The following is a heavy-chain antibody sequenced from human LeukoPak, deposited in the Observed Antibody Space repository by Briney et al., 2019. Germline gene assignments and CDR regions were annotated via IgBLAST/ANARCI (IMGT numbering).Heavy chain of an antibody. J-gene: IGHJ5*02. D-gene: IGHD4-11*01. CDR1: GGFINSGDYY. V-gene: IGHV4-30-4*01. CDR2: SYYRGSG. Sequence: SQTLSLTCTVSGGFINSGDYYWSWVRQPPGTGLEWIGYSYYRGSGDYHPSLRSRVTISVDTSKNQFSLTLTSVTAADTAVYYCARGDYSNYVRGTWFDPWDQGTLVTVSS. CDR3: ARGDYSNYVRGTWFDP.